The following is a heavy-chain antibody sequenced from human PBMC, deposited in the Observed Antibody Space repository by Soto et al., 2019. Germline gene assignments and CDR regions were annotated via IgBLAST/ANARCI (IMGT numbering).Heavy chain of an antibody. CDR2: IKQDGSEK. J-gene: IGHJ6*02. CDR3: ARTYFDFWSGYQYYYYYGMDV. Sequence: PGGSLRLSCAASGFTFSSHWMNWVRQAPGKGLERVANIKQDGSEKYYVDSVKGRFTISRDNAKNSLYLQMNSLRAEDTAVYYCARTYFDFWSGYQYYYYYGMDVWGQGTTVTVSS. D-gene: IGHD3-3*01. V-gene: IGHV3-7*05. CDR1: GFTFSSHW.